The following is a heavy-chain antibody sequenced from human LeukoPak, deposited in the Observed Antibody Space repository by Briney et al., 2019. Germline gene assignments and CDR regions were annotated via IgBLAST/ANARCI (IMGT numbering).Heavy chain of an antibody. J-gene: IGHJ3*02. D-gene: IGHD3-3*01. Sequence: ASVKVSCKASGYTFTGYYMHWVRQAPGQGLEWMGWINPNSGGTNYAQKFQGRVTMTRDTSISTAYMELSRLRSDDTAVYYCARVAEWLKDAFDIWGQGTMVTVSS. V-gene: IGHV1-2*02. CDR2: INPNSGGT. CDR1: GYTFTGYY. CDR3: ARVAEWLKDAFDI.